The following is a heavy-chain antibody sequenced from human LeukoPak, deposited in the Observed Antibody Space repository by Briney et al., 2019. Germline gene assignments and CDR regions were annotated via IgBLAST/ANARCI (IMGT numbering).Heavy chain of an antibody. CDR2: ISSSSSYI. CDR1: GFTFSSYS. J-gene: IGHJ3*02. D-gene: IGHD2-2*03. CDR3: AREGTGYCTSTSCFASDAFDI. Sequence: GGSLRLSCAASGFTFSSYSMNWVRQAPGKGLEWVSSISSSSSYIYYADSVKGRFTISRDNAKNSLYLQMNSLRAEDTAVYYCAREGTGYCTSTSCFASDAFDIWGRGTMVTVSS. V-gene: IGHV3-21*01.